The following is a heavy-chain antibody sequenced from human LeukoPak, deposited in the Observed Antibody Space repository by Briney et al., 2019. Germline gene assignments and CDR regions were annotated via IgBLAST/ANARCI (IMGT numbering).Heavy chain of an antibody. CDR3: AAASRKSGSKFDY. CDR2: MNPNSGNT. CDR1: GDTFTSYD. D-gene: IGHD1-26*01. J-gene: IGHJ4*02. Sequence: GASVKVSCKASGDTFTSYDINWVRQATGQGLEWMGWMNPNSGNTGYAQKFQGRVTMTEDTSTDTAYMELSSLRSEDTAVYYCAAASRKSGSKFDYLGQGTLVTVSS. V-gene: IGHV1-8*01.